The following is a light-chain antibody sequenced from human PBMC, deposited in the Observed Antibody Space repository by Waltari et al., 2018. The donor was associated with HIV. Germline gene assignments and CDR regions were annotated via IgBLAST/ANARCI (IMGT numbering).Light chain of an antibody. V-gene: IGLV2-23*01. J-gene: IGLJ3*02. Sequence: SALTQPASVSGSPGQVITVSCTGSSSDVGSYNLVSWYQQHPGKAPKLMIYEDDKRPSGVSKRFSGSKSGNTASLTISGLQAEDEADYYCCSYAGSTTWLFGGGTKLTVL. CDR2: EDD. CDR3: CSYAGSTTWL. CDR1: SSDVGSYNL.